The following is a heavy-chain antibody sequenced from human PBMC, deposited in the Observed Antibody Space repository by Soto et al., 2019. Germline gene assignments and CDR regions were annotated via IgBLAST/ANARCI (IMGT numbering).Heavy chain of an antibody. CDR3: AREIGSVDY. Sequence: SETLSLTCTVSGGSISSYYWSWIRQPPGKGLEWIGYIYYSGSTNYNPSLKSRVTISVDTSKNQFSLKLSSVTAADTAVYYCAREIGSVDYWGQGTLVTVSS. V-gene: IGHV4-59*01. D-gene: IGHD6-25*01. CDR1: GGSISSYY. J-gene: IGHJ4*02. CDR2: IYYSGST.